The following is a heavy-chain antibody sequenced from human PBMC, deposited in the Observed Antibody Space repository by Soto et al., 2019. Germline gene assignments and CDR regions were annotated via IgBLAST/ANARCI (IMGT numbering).Heavy chain of an antibody. CDR2: INPYNANT. D-gene: IGHD3-16*01. V-gene: IGHV1-18*04. Sequence: ASVKVSCKTSGYTFTNYGINWVRQAPGQGLEWMGWINPYNANTNYAQKLQGRVTMTTDTSTSTAYMDLRSLTSDDTAVYYCARDRVAGILGDAFDIWGQGTMVTVSS. CDR3: ARDRVAGILGDAFDI. CDR1: GYTFTNYG. J-gene: IGHJ3*02.